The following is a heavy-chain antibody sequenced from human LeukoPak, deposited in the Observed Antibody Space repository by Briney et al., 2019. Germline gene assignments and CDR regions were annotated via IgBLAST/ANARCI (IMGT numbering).Heavy chain of an antibody. V-gene: IGHV4-59*12. CDR2: IYYSGST. Sequence: SETLSLTCTVSGGSISSYYWSWIRQPPGKGLEWIGYIYYSGSTNYNPSLKSRVTISVDTSKNQFSLKLSSVTAADTAVYYCARDVELEPGWFDPWGQGTLVTVSS. J-gene: IGHJ5*02. D-gene: IGHD1-1*01. CDR3: ARDVELEPGWFDP. CDR1: GGSISSYY.